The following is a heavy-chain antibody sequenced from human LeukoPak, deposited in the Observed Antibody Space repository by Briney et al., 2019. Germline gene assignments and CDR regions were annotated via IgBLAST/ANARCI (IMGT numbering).Heavy chain of an antibody. V-gene: IGHV3-33*01. J-gene: IGHJ4*02. CDR1: GFTFNTYG. D-gene: IGHD2/OR15-2a*01. CDR2: IWYDGSNK. CDR3: ATDRNSGKYYDY. Sequence: GGSLRLSCAASGFTFNTYGMDWVRQAPGKGLEWVAVIWYDGSNKYYADSVKGRFTISRDNSKDTLYLQMNSLRAEDTAVYYCATDRNSGKYYDYWGQGTLVTVSS.